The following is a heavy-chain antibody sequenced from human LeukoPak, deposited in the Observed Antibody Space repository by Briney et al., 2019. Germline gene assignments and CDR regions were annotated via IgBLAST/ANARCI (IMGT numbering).Heavy chain of an antibody. V-gene: IGHV1-69*05. Sequence: ASVKVSCKASGGTFSSFTISRVRQAPGQGLEWMGGITPIFGTANYAQKFQGRVTISTDESTSTAYMELSSLRSEDTAVYYCARFGSGTPSVVAFDTWGQGTMVTVSS. CDR1: GGTFSSFT. CDR3: ARFGSGTPSVVAFDT. CDR2: ITPIFGTA. J-gene: IGHJ3*02. D-gene: IGHD6-13*01.